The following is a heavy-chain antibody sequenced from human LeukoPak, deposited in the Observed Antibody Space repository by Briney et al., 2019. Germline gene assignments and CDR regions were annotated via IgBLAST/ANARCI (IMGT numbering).Heavy chain of an antibody. CDR2: ISYDGTNE. D-gene: IGHD6-13*01. Sequence: GGSLRLSCAASGFTFSAYAIHWVRQAPGKGLEWVGVISYDGTNEYYADSVKGRFTISRDNSKNTLYLQMNSLRAEDTAVYYCAKSGSSSWFLDYWGQGTLVTVSS. V-gene: IGHV3-30-3*02. CDR3: AKSGSSSWFLDY. J-gene: IGHJ4*02. CDR1: GFTFSAYA.